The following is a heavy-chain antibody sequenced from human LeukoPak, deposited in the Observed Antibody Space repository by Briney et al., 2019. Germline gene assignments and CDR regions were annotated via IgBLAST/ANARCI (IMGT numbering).Heavy chain of an antibody. Sequence: SETLSLTCTVSGGSISSYYWSWIRQPPGKGLGWIGYIYYSGSTNYNPSLKSRVTISVDTSKNQFSLKLSSVTAADTAVYYCARHVWVAAVGKDGMDVWGQGTTVTVSS. D-gene: IGHD6-13*01. CDR3: ARHVWVAAVGKDGMDV. CDR2: IYYSGST. V-gene: IGHV4-59*08. CDR1: GGSISSYY. J-gene: IGHJ6*02.